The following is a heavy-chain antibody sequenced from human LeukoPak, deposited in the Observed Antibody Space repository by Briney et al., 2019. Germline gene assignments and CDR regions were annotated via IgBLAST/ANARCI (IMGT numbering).Heavy chain of an antibody. CDR2: ISYDGSNK. Sequence: GGTLRLSCAASGFTFSSYGMHWVRQAPGKALEWVAVISYDGSNKYYADSVKGRFTISRDNSKNTLYLQMNSLRAEDTAVYYCAKVFYCSSTSCLKAFDIWGQGTMVTVSS. CDR1: GFTFSSYG. CDR3: AKVFYCSSTSCLKAFDI. D-gene: IGHD2-2*01. V-gene: IGHV3-30*18. J-gene: IGHJ3*02.